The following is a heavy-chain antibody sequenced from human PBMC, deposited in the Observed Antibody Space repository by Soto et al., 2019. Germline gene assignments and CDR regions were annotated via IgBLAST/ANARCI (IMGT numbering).Heavy chain of an antibody. CDR2: ISSSGSTI. Sequence: GGSLRLSCAASGFTFSDYYMSWIRQAPGKGLEWVSYISSSGSTIYYADSVKGRFTISRDNAKNSLYLQMNSLRAEDTAVYYCARVWKGYCSGGSCPYPGYYYYYMDVWGKGTTVTVSS. CDR1: GFTFSDYY. D-gene: IGHD2-15*01. J-gene: IGHJ6*03. V-gene: IGHV3-11*01. CDR3: ARVWKGYCSGGSCPYPGYYYYYMDV.